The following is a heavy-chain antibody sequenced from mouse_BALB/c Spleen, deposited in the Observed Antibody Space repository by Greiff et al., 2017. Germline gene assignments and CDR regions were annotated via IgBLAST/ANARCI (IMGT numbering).Heavy chain of an antibody. Sequence: EVKLVESGPELVKPGASVKMSCKASGYTFTSYVMHWVKQKPGQGLEWIGYINPYNDGTKYNEKFKGKATLTSDKSSSTAYMELSSLTSEDSAVYYCARGYGNYGYWGQGTTLTVSS. CDR1: GYTFTSYV. J-gene: IGHJ2*01. D-gene: IGHD2-10*02. CDR3: ARGYGNYGY. CDR2: INPYNDGT. V-gene: IGHV1-14*01.